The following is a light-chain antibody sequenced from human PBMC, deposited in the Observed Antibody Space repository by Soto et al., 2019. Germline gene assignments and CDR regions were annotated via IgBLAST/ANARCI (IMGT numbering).Light chain of an antibody. CDR2: EVS. CDR1: SSDIGGYKS. Sequence: QSALTQPASVSGSPGQSITISCTGTSSDIGGYKSVSWYQQHPGKAPKLMIYEVSNRPSGVSNRFSGSKSGNTASLTISGLQAEDEADYYSSSYTSSSTVVFGGGTKVTVL. CDR3: SSYTSSSTVV. V-gene: IGLV2-14*01. J-gene: IGLJ2*01.